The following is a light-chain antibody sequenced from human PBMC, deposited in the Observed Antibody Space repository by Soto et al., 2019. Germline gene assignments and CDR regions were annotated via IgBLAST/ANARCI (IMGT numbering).Light chain of an antibody. CDR3: TSFAPGRIYV. CDR1: SRDIGAYDL. CDR2: EVS. J-gene: IGLJ1*01. Sequence: SVPTQPASVSGSPGQSSTISCSGTSRDIGAYDLVSWDQQHPGRAPKLIIYEVSHRFSGLSYRFSGSTSGNTASLTISGLQAEDEGDYYCTSFAPGRIYVFGSGTKVTVL. V-gene: IGLV2-14*03.